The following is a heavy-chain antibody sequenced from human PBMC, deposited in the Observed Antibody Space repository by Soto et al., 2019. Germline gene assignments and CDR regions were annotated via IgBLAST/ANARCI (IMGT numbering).Heavy chain of an antibody. J-gene: IGHJ4*02. CDR3: ARGPTGWYGFDY. Sequence: EVQLVESGGVLVQPGGSLRLSCAASGFSFSTNWVHWVRQAPGKGLVWVSRLSSDGSRANYADSVKGRFTISRDNAKNTLYLQMNSLTAEDTAIYYCARGPTGWYGFDYWGQGTLVTVSS. CDR2: LSSDGSRA. D-gene: IGHD6-19*01. CDR1: GFSFSTNW. V-gene: IGHV3-74*01.